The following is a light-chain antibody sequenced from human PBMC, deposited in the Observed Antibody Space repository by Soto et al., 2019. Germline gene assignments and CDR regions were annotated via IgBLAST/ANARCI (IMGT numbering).Light chain of an antibody. CDR1: QGISSW. CDR2: KAS. V-gene: IGKV1-12*01. CDR3: QQTSRSPLT. J-gene: IGKJ4*01. Sequence: DIQMTQSPSSVSASVGDRVTITCRASQGISSWLAWFQQQPGKAPKLLIYKASNLPTGVPSRFSGSGSGTYFPLTISILQPEDFGTYYCQQTSRSPLTFGGGTKVEI.